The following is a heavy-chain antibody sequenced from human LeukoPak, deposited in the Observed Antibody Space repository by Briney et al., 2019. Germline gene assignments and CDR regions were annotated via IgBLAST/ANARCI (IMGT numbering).Heavy chain of an antibody. V-gene: IGHV3-23*01. CDR2: LSGCGGII. CDR3: AKSAENVVVTAIYYYYYMDV. Sequence: GGSLRLSCAASGFTFSIYAMNWVRQTRGKGGEWISTLSGCGGIIYSADSVKGRFTISTPNSKTPLYLQLNSLRPEDTAIYYCAKSAENVVVTAIYYYYYMDVWGKGTTVTVSS. D-gene: IGHD2-21*02. J-gene: IGHJ6*03. CDR1: GFTFSIYA.